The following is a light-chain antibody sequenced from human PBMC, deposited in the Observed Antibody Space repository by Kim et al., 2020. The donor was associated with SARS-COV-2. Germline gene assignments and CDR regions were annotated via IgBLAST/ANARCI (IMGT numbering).Light chain of an antibody. J-gene: IGKJ1*01. CDR3: LQHDSYPQT. CDR2: IAS. Sequence: DIQMTQSPSSLSASVGDRVTITCRASQDIGSALGWYQQKPGKAPKRLIYIASSLQSGVPSRFSGSGSGTEFTLIISSLQPEDFATYYRLQHDSYPQTFGQGTKVDIK. CDR1: QDIGSA. V-gene: IGKV1-17*01.